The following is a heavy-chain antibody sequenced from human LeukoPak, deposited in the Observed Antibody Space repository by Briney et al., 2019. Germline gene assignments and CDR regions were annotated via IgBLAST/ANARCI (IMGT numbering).Heavy chain of an antibody. CDR3: ARGPLKRGVRGVYGY. Sequence: SETLSLTCAVYGGSFSGYYWSWIRQPTGKGLEWIGEINHSGSTNYNPSLKSRVTISVDTSKNQFSLKLSSVTAADTAVYYCARGPLKRGVRGVYGYWGQGTLVTVSS. V-gene: IGHV4-34*01. J-gene: IGHJ4*02. CDR2: INHSGST. D-gene: IGHD3-10*01. CDR1: GGSFSGYY.